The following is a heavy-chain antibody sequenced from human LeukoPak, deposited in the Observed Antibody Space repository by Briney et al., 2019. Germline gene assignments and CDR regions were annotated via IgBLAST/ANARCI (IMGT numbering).Heavy chain of an antibody. CDR2: ICYDGCNK. D-gene: IGHD3-22*01. Sequence: PGGSVRLSCAASGCTFSSYGMHWVRQAPGKGLEWGGVICYDGCNKYYADSVKGRFTISRDNSKNTLYLQMNSLRAEDTAVYYCARSPYYVRYFDYWREARLVTVSS. V-gene: IGHV3-33*01. CDR1: GCTFSSYG. CDR3: ARSPYYVRYFDY. J-gene: IGHJ4*02.